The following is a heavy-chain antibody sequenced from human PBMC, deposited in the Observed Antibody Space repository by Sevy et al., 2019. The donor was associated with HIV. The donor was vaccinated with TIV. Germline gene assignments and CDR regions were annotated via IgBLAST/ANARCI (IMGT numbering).Heavy chain of an antibody. D-gene: IGHD4-17*01. J-gene: IGHJ3*01. CDR1: GFTFSRSG. V-gene: IGHV3-30*02. CDR3: AKMGSTTVTTSDAFDL. Sequence: GGSLRLSCAATGFTFSRSGMHWVRRAPGKGLEWVSFTRYDGTTKNYADSVKGRFTISRDNSKNTLYLQMNSLRADDTAVYYCAKMGSTTVTTSDAFDLWGQGTMVTVSS. CDR2: TRYDGTTK.